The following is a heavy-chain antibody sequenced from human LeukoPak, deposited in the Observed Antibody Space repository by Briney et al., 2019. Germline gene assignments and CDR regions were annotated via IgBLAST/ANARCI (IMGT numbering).Heavy chain of an antibody. Sequence: GGSLRLSCAASGFTFSTFAMQWVRQAPEKGLEYVSGINTDGGTTYYANSVKGRFTISRDNPKNTLYLQMGSLRVEDTAVYYCARDGVATNDYWGQGTLVTVSS. V-gene: IGHV3-64*01. J-gene: IGHJ4*02. CDR3: ARDGVATNDY. CDR1: GFTFSTFA. D-gene: IGHD5-24*01. CDR2: INTDGGTT.